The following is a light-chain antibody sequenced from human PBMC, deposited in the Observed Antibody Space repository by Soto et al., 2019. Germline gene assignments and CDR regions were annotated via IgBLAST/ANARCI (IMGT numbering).Light chain of an antibody. CDR1: QSVGSNY. CDR2: GAS. CDR3: QQYGSSPQT. J-gene: IGKJ1*01. Sequence: EIVLTQSPGTLSLSPGERATLSCRASQSVGSNYLAWFQQKPGQAPRLLISGASSRATGIPDRFSGSGSGTDFTLTISRLEPEDSAVYYCQQYGSSPQTFGQGTKVEIK. V-gene: IGKV3-20*01.